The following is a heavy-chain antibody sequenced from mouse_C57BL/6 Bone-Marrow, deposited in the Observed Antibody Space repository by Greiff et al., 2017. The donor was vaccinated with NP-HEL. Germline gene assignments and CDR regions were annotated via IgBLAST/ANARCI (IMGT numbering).Heavy chain of an antibody. J-gene: IGHJ1*03. Sequence: EVQRVESEGGLVQPGSSMKLSCTASGFTFSDYYMAWVRQVPEKGLEWVANINYDGSSTYYLDSLKSRFIISRDNAKNILYLQRSSLKSEDTATYYCARDGGFYSFDVWGTGTTVTVSS. CDR3: ARDGGFYSFDV. D-gene: IGHD1-1*01. CDR1: GFTFSDYY. CDR2: INYDGSST. V-gene: IGHV5-16*01.